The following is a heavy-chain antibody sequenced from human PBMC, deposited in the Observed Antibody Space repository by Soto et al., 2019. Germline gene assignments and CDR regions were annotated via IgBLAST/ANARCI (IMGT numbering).Heavy chain of an antibody. Sequence: GASAKVSCKASGYTFTSYAMHWARQAPGQRLEWMGWINAGNGNTKYSQKSQGRVTMTRGTSISTAYMELSRLRSDDTAVYYCARRGYNWNYGGYYYYYGMDVWGQGTTVTVSS. D-gene: IGHD1-7*01. CDR1: GYTFTSYA. V-gene: IGHV1-3*01. J-gene: IGHJ6*02. CDR2: INAGNGNT. CDR3: ARRGYNWNYGGYYYYYGMDV.